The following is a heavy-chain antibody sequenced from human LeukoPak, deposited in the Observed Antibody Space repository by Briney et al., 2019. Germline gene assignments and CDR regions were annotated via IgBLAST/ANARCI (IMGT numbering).Heavy chain of an antibody. CDR3: ARAAAAGTRY. Sequence: SETLSLTCTVSGGSISSGGYYWSWIRQHPGKGLEWIGYIYYSGSTYYNPSLKSRVTISVDTSKNQFSLKLSSVTAADTAVYYCARAAAAGTRYWGQGPLVTVSS. CDR2: IYYSGST. CDR1: GGSISSGGYY. V-gene: IGHV4-31*03. J-gene: IGHJ4*02. D-gene: IGHD6-13*01.